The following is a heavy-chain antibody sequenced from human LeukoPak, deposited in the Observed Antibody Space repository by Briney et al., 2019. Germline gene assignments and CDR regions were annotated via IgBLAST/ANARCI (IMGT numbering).Heavy chain of an antibody. V-gene: IGHV3-74*01. CDR2: IKSDGST. D-gene: IGHD3-3*01. CDR3: TRDRPTGASRVFVVQ. J-gene: IGHJ4*02. Sequence: PGGSLRLSCAASGFTFSTYWMHWVRQAPGKGLLWVSRIKSDGSTNYADSVKGRFTISRDNAKNSLYLLMNSLRAEDTAVYYCTRDRPTGASRVFVVQWGQGTLVTVSS. CDR1: GFTFSTYW.